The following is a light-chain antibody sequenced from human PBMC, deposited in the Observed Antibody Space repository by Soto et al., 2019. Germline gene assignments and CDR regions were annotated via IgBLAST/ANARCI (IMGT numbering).Light chain of an antibody. J-gene: IGLJ2*01. CDR3: SSYVSSSTFVV. CDR2: EVS. V-gene: IGLV2-14*01. CDR1: SRDVDGYNY. Sequence: QSVLTQPAPVSGSPGQSITISCTGTSRDVDGYNYVSWHQQHPGKAPKVIITEVSNRPSGVSNRFSGSKSGNTASLTISGLQAEDEADYYCSSYVSSSTFVVFGGGTKLTVL.